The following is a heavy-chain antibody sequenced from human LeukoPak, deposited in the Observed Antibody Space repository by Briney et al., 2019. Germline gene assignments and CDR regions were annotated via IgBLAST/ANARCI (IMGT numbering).Heavy chain of an antibody. D-gene: IGHD1-14*01. CDR2: IYYSGST. J-gene: IGHJ3*02. CDR1: GGSISSGSYY. Sequence: SQTLSLTCTVSGGSISSGSYYWSWIRQPPGKGLEWIGYIYYSGSTNYNPSLKSRVTISVDTSKNQFSLKLSSVTAADTAVYYCARDRRYNTAPHDAFDIWGQGTVVTVSS. V-gene: IGHV4-61*01. CDR3: ARDRRYNTAPHDAFDI.